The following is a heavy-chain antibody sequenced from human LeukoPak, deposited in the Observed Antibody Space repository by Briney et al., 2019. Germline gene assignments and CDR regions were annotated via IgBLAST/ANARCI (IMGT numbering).Heavy chain of an antibody. CDR1: GGSISSYY. CDR2: IYYSGST. Sequence: SETLSLTCTVSGGSISSYYWSWIRQPPGKGLEWIGYIYYSGSTNYNPSLKSRVTISVDTSKNQFSLKLSSVTAADTAVYYCARHTYGSGSLSAFDIWGQGTMVTVSS. D-gene: IGHD3-10*01. V-gene: IGHV4-59*08. CDR3: ARHTYGSGSLSAFDI. J-gene: IGHJ3*02.